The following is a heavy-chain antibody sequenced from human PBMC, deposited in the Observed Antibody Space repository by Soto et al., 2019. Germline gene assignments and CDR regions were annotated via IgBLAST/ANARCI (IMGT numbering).Heavy chain of an antibody. J-gene: IGHJ6*02. D-gene: IGHD3-3*01. Sequence: ASVKVSCKASGYTFTSYGISWVRQAPGQGLEWMGWISAYNGNTNYAQKLQGRVTMTTDTSTSTAYMELRSLRSDDTAVYYCAREGLRFLEWLFTVYYYGMDVWGQGTTVTVSS. V-gene: IGHV1-18*04. CDR1: GYTFTSYG. CDR2: ISAYNGNT. CDR3: AREGLRFLEWLFTVYYYGMDV.